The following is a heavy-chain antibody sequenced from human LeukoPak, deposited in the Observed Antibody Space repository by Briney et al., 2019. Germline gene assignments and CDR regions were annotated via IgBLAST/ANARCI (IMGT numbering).Heavy chain of an antibody. V-gene: IGHV3-23*01. D-gene: IGHD6-13*01. J-gene: IGHJ4*02. CDR1: GFTFSSYA. CDR2: ISGSGNT. Sequence: GGSLRLSCAASGFTFSSYAMSWVRQAPGKGLEWVSVISGSGNTFYADSVKGRFTISRDNSKNALYLQMNSLRAEDTAVYYCANSERSSWNYYFDYWGQGTLVTVSS. CDR3: ANSERSSWNYYFDY.